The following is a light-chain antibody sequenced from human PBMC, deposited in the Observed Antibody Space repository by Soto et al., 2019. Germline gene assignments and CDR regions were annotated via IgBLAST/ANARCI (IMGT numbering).Light chain of an antibody. CDR1: ITDIDIYNY. J-gene: IGLJ2*01. V-gene: IGLV2-11*01. CDR2: DVT. Sequence: QSVLTQPRSVSGSPGQSVTISCTGTITDIDIYNYVSWYQQYPGKAPKVIIYDVTKRPSGVPDRFSGSKSGNTASLSISGLQTEDEADYYCCSYAGTYTWIFGGGTKLTVL. CDR3: CSYAGTYTWI.